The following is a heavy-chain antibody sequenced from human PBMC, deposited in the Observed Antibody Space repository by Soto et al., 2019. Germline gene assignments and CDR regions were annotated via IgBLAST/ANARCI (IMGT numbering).Heavy chain of an antibody. J-gene: IGHJ4*02. CDR2: ISYDGSNI. Sequence: PGRSLRLSCAASGFTFSSYAMPWVRQAPGKGLEWVAVISYDGSNIYYADAVQGRFTMPRDNSKNPMYLQMNSLRAEDTAVYYCARDRVEMATITLFYWGQGTMVTVSS. D-gene: IGHD5-12*01. CDR1: GFTFSSYA. CDR3: ARDRVEMATITLFY. V-gene: IGHV3-30-3*01.